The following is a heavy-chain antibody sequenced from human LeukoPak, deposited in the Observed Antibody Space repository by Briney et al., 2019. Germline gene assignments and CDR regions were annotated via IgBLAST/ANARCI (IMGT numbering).Heavy chain of an antibody. CDR3: AKAGQNSGGVFDP. V-gene: IGHV3-30*02. Sequence: TGGSLRLSCAASEFTFSSYGMHWVRQAPGKGLEWVAFMRYDGSDKYYADSVKGRFTISRDNSKNTLYLQMNSLRAEDTAVYYCAKAGQNSGGVFDPWGQGTLVTVSS. CDR1: EFTFSSYG. D-gene: IGHD5-12*01. J-gene: IGHJ5*02. CDR2: MRYDGSDK.